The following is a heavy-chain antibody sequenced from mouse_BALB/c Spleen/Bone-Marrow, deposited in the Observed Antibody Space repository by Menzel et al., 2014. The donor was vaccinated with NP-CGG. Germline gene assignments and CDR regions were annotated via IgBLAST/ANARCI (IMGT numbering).Heavy chain of an antibody. CDR3: VLITPVVSDY. V-gene: IGHV1-7*01. CDR2: INPSTGYT. D-gene: IGHD1-1*01. CDR1: GYTFTTYW. Sequence: QVQLQQSGVELAKPGASVKMSCKASGYTFTTYWMHWVKQRPGQGLEWIGYINPSTGYTEYIQKFKDKATLTADKSSSTAYMQLNSLTSEDSSVYYCVLITPVVSDYWGQGTTLTVSS. J-gene: IGHJ2*01.